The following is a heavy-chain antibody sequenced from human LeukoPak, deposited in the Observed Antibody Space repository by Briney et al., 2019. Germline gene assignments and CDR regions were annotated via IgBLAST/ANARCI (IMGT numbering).Heavy chain of an antibody. CDR1: GFTFSSYK. J-gene: IGHJ4*02. CDR2: ISSSGSTI. V-gene: IGHV3-48*03. Sequence: GGSLRLSCAASGFTFSSYKMNWVRQAPGKGLEWVSYISSSGSTIYYADSVRGRFTISRDNAKNSVYLQMNSVGAEDTAAYYCAREYDQAFDYWGQGTLVTVSS. CDR3: AREYDQAFDY. D-gene: IGHD2-2*01.